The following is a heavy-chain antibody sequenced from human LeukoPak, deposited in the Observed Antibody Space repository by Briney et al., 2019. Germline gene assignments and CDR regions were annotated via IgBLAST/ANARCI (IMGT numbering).Heavy chain of an antibody. CDR3: ASGLTYYYDSSRFDY. Sequence: TSETLSLTCTVSGGSISSGDYYWSWIRQPPGKGLEWIGYIYYSGSTYYNPSLKSRVTISVDTFKNQFSLKLSSVTAADTAVYYCASGLTYYYDSSRFDYWGQGTLVTVSS. J-gene: IGHJ4*02. D-gene: IGHD3-22*01. CDR2: IYYSGST. CDR1: GGSISSGDYY. V-gene: IGHV4-30-4*08.